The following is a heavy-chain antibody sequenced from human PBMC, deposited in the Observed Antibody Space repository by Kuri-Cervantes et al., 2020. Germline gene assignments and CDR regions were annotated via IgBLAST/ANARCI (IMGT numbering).Heavy chain of an antibody. V-gene: IGHV4-59*01. CDR3: ARGIAVAGLFFLN. D-gene: IGHD6-19*01. CDR1: GGSISSYY. CDR2: IYYSGST. J-gene: IGHJ4*02. Sequence: SETLSLTCTVSGGSISSYYWSWIRQPPGKGLEWIGYIYYSGSTNYNPSLKSRVTISVDTSKNQFSLKLSSVTAADTAAYYCARGIAVAGLFFLNWGQGTLVTVSS.